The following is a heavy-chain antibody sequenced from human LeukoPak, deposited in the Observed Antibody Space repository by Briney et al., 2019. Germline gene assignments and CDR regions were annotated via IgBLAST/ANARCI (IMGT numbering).Heavy chain of an antibody. V-gene: IGHV4-30-2*01. Sequence: SETLSLTCTVSGGSISSGGYYWSWIRQPPGKGLEWIGYIYHSGSTYYNPSLKSRVTISVDTSKNQFSLKLSSVTAADTAVYYCARDLAARRYFDYWGQGTLVTVSS. D-gene: IGHD6-6*01. CDR2: IYHSGST. J-gene: IGHJ4*02. CDR3: ARDLAARRYFDY. CDR1: GGSISSGGYY.